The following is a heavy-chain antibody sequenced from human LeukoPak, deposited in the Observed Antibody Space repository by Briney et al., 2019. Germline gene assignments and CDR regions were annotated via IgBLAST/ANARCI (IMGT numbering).Heavy chain of an antibody. CDR2: INHSGST. J-gene: IGHJ3*02. Sequence: SETLSLTCAVYGGSFSGYYWSWIRQPPGKGLEWIGEINHSGSTNYNPSLKSRVTISVDTSKNQFSLKLSSVTPADTAVYYCARVGSSGYYYSAFDIWGQGTMVTVSS. D-gene: IGHD3-22*01. CDR1: GGSFSGYY. V-gene: IGHV4-34*01. CDR3: ARVGSSGYYYSAFDI.